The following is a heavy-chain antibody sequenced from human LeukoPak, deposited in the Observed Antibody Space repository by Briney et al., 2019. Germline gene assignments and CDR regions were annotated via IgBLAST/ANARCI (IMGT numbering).Heavy chain of an antibody. CDR2: MNPNSGNT. CDR1: GYTFTTYD. D-gene: IGHD3-10*01. Sequence: ASVKVSCKASGYTFTTYDINWVRQATGQGLEWMGWMNPNSGNTGYAQKFQGRVPITRSTSISTAYMELSSLRSEDTAVYYCARRSGSGRNPFHIWGQGTMVTVSS. J-gene: IGHJ3*02. V-gene: IGHV1-8*03. CDR3: ARRSGSGRNPFHI.